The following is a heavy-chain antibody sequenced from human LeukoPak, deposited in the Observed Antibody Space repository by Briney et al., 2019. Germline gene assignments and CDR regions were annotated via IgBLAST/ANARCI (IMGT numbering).Heavy chain of an antibody. CDR1: GGSISSDNYY. Sequence: SETLSLTCTVSGGSISSDNYYWGWIRQPPGKGLEWIGSIYYSGTTYYNPSLKSRVTISVDTSKNQFSLKLSSVTAADTAVYYCARGKGYYYDSSGYSQIDYWGQGTLVTVSS. J-gene: IGHJ4*02. V-gene: IGHV4-39*07. D-gene: IGHD3-22*01. CDR3: ARGKGYYYDSSGYSQIDY. CDR2: IYYSGTT.